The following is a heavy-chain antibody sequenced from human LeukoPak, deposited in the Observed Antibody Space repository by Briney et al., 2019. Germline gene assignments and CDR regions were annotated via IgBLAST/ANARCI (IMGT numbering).Heavy chain of an antibody. CDR3: ARAYDSSGYYQNWFDP. D-gene: IGHD3-22*01. V-gene: IGHV1-46*01. CDR2: INPSDGST. Sequence: ASVNVSCKASGYTFTSYYMHWVRQAPGQGLEWMGIINPSDGSTSYAQKFQGRVTMTRDTSTSTVYMELSSLRSEDTAVYYCARAYDSSGYYQNWFDPWGQGTLVTVSS. J-gene: IGHJ5*02. CDR1: GYTFTSYY.